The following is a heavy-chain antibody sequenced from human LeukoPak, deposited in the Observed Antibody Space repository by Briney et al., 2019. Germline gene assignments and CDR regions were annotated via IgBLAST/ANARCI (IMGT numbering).Heavy chain of an antibody. J-gene: IGHJ4*02. V-gene: IGHV3-23*01. CDR1: GFTLSSYA. CDR3: AKDRDMVRGNYFDY. CDR2: ISGSGGST. D-gene: IGHD3-10*01. Sequence: GGSLRLSCAASGFTLSSYAMSCVRQAPGKGLEWVSAISGSGGSTYYADSVKGRFTISRDNSKNTLYLQMNSLRAEDTAVYYCAKDRDMVRGNYFDYWGQGTLVTVSS.